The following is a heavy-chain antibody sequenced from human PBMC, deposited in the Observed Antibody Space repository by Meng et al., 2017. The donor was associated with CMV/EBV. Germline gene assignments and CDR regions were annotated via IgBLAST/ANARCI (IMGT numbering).Heavy chain of an antibody. Sequence: GSLRLSCTVSGGSTSSYYWSWIRQPPGKGLEWIGYIYYSGSTNYNPSLKSRVTISVDTSKNQFSLKLSSVTAADTAVYYCARGLRNYYDSSGPAYYFDYWGQGTLVTVSS. D-gene: IGHD3-22*01. J-gene: IGHJ4*02. V-gene: IGHV4-59*01. CDR2: IYYSGST. CDR3: ARGLRNYYDSSGPAYYFDY. CDR1: GGSTSSYY.